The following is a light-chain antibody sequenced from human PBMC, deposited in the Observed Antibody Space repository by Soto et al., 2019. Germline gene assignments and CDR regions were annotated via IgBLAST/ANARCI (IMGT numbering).Light chain of an antibody. CDR3: QQYNNWPPIS. CDR2: GAS. V-gene: IGKV3D-15*01. Sequence: EIVMTQSPATLSVSPGERATLSCRASQSVSSNLAWYQQKPGQAPRLLIYGASIRSTGIPARFSGSGSGTECTLTISGLQSEDFAVYCCQQYNNWPPISFGQGTRLEI. CDR1: QSVSSN. J-gene: IGKJ5*01.